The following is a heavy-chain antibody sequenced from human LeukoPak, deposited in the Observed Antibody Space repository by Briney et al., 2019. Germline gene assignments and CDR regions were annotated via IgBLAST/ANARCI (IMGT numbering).Heavy chain of an antibody. D-gene: IGHD3-9*01. CDR2: IYSGGST. J-gene: IGHJ5*02. V-gene: IGHV3-53*01. CDR3: ARAGILTGYYIEWFDP. Sequence: GGSLRLSCAASGFTVSSNYMSWVRQAPGKGLEWVSVIYSGGSTYYADSVKGRFTISRDNSKNTLYLQMNSLRAEDTAVYYCARAGILTGYYIEWFDPWGQGTLVTVSP. CDR1: GFTVSSNY.